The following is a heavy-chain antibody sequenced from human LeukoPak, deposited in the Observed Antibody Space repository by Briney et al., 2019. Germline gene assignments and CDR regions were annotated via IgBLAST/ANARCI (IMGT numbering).Heavy chain of an antibody. Sequence: PSETLSLACTVSGGSISSSSYYWGWIRQLPGKGLEGIGSIYYSGSTYYNPSLKSRVTISVDTSKNQFSLKLSSVTAADTAVYYCARGTPSYYDILTGSYHREYYFDYRRQGTLVTVSS. J-gene: IGHJ4*02. CDR3: ARGTPSYYDILTGSYHREYYFDY. D-gene: IGHD3-9*01. CDR1: GGSISSSSYY. CDR2: IYYSGST. V-gene: IGHV4-39*07.